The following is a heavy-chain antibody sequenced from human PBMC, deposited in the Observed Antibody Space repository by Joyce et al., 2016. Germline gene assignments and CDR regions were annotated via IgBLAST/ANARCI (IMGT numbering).Heavy chain of an antibody. Sequence: EVQLVESGGGLIQPGGSLILYCAASGLTISFKFMNWVRQAPGKGLEWISLSKIGDSTHYADSVKGRFTISRDTSKNTLYLQMNSLRAEDTAVYYCTTEYFYYMDVWGKGTTVTVSS. CDR3: TTEYFYYMDV. CDR1: GLTISFKF. V-gene: IGHV3-53*01. CDR2: SKIGDST. J-gene: IGHJ6*03.